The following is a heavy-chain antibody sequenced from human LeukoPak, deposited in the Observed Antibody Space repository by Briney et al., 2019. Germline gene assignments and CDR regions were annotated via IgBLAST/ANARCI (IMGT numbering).Heavy chain of an antibody. Sequence: PGGSLRLSCAASGFTFSNYGMHWVRQAPGKGLEWVAVIWYDGSNKYYADSVKGRFTISRDNSKNTLYLQMNSLRAEDTAVYYCAKDRATVVTFAFDIWGQGTMVTVSS. J-gene: IGHJ3*02. CDR2: IWYDGSNK. CDR1: GFTFSNYG. CDR3: AKDRATVVTFAFDI. V-gene: IGHV3-30*02. D-gene: IGHD4-23*01.